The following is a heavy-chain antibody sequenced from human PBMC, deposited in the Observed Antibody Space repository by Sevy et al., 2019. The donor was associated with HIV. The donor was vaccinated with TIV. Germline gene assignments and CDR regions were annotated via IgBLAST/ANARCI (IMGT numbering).Heavy chain of an antibody. J-gene: IGHJ4*02. Sequence: GGSLRLSCAASGFTFSSYGMHWVRQAPGKGLEWVAVIWYDGSNKYYADSVKGRFTISRDNSKNTLYLQMNSLRAEDTAVYYWARDLPDSYYDSSGYTFDYWGQGTLVTVSS. CDR1: GFTFSSYG. CDR3: ARDLPDSYYDSSGYTFDY. D-gene: IGHD3-22*01. CDR2: IWYDGSNK. V-gene: IGHV3-33*01.